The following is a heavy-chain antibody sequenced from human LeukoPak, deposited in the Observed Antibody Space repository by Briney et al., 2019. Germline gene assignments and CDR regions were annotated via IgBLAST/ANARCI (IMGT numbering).Heavy chain of an antibody. D-gene: IGHD3-10*01. CDR3: ARDLAYYGSGSYADWFDP. V-gene: IGHV1-18*01. Sequence: ASVKVSCKASGYTFTSYGISWVRQAPGQGLEWMGWISAYNGNTNYAQELQGRVTMTTDTSTSTAYMELRSLRSDDTAVYYCARDLAYYGSGSYADWFDPWGQGTLVTVSS. J-gene: IGHJ5*02. CDR2: ISAYNGNT. CDR1: GYTFTSYG.